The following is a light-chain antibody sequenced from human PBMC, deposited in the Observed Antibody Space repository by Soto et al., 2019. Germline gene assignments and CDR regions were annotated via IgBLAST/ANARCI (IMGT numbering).Light chain of an antibody. V-gene: IGLV2-11*01. CDR2: DVS. J-gene: IGLJ1*01. Sequence: QSALTQPRSVSGSPGQSVTISCTGTSSDVGGYNYVSWYQQHPGKAPKLMIYDVSKRPPGVPDRFSGSKSGNTASLTISGLQAEDEADYYCCSYAGSYTLYVFGTGTKVTVL. CDR3: CSYAGSYTLYV. CDR1: SSDVGGYNY.